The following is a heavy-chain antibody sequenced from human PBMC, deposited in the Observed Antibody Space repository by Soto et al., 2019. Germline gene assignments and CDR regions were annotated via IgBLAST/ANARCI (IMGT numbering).Heavy chain of an antibody. CDR3: AKSVGGPFDI. CDR1: GFTFSSYG. J-gene: IGHJ3*02. V-gene: IGHV3-30*18. Sequence: PVGSLRLSCAASGFTFSSYGMHWVRQAPGKGLEWVAVISYDGSNKYYADSVKGRFTISRDNSKNTLYLQMNSLRAEDTAVYYCAKSVGGPFDIWGQGTMVTVSS. CDR2: ISYDGSNK. D-gene: IGHD2-15*01.